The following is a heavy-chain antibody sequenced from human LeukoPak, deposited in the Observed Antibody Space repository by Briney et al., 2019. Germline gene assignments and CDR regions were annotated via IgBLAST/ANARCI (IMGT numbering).Heavy chain of an antibody. CDR1: GASISNYY. D-gene: IGHD5-12*01. CDR3: ARHSSLGGVATIDY. Sequence: SETLSLTCTVSGASISNYYWSWIRQPPGKGLEWIGYIYYSGSSDSNPSLKSRLTMSVDASKKQCSLKLTSVTAADTAVYYCARHSSLGGVATIDYWGQGTLVTVSS. J-gene: IGHJ4*02. V-gene: IGHV4-59*08. CDR2: IYYSGSS.